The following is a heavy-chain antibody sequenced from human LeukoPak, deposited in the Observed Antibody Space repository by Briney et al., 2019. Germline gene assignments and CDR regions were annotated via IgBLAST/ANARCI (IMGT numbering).Heavy chain of an antibody. D-gene: IGHD4-17*01. CDR2: IRHTGNT. CDR1: GSSITTYTH. J-gene: IGHJ6*03. Sequence: SETLSLTCTVSGSSITTYTHWGWIRQSPGKGLEWIASIRHTGNTYYNPSLESRVTISIDTSKNQFSLEVRSVTAADTAVYYCASLTDYVGYYYMDVWGKGTTVTISS. CDR3: ASLTDYVGYYYMDV. V-gene: IGHV4-38-2*02.